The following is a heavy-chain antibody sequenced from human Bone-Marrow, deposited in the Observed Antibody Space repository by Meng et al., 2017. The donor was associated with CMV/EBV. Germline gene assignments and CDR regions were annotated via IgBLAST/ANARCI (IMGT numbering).Heavy chain of an antibody. CDR1: GGSFSGYQ. D-gene: IGHD2-2*01. CDR2: INHSENT. CDR3: ARGNIVVVPAARFEFMDV. Sequence: SETLSLTCAVYGGSFSGYQWSWIRQTPGKGLEWIGEINHSENTNHNPSLKSRATLSVDTSKNQFSLKLSSVTAADTAGYYCARGNIVVVPAARFEFMDVWGQGATVTVSS. V-gene: IGHV4-34*04. J-gene: IGHJ6*02.